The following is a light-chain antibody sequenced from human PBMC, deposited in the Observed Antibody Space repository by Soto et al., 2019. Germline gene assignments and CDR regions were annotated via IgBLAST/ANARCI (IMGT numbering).Light chain of an antibody. CDR1: SSDVGGYNY. J-gene: IGLJ3*02. CDR2: EVS. Sequence: QSALTQPPSASGSPGQSVTISCTGTSSDVGGYNYVSWYQQHPDKAPKLMIYEVSKRPSAVPDRFSGSKSGNTASLTVSGLQAEDEADYYCSSYAGSKNSVFGGGTKLTVL. CDR3: SSYAGSKNSV. V-gene: IGLV2-8*01.